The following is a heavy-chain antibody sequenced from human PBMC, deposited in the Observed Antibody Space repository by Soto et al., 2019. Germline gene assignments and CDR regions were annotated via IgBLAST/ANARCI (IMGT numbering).Heavy chain of an antibody. Sequence: SETLSLTCAVYGGSFSGYYWSWIRQPPGKGLEWIGEINHSGSTNYNPSLKSRVTISVDTSKNQFSLKLSSVTAADTAVYYCARGRKFVAAGAGGVYFDYRGQRTLVTVSS. CDR1: GGSFSGYY. J-gene: IGHJ4*02. D-gene: IGHD6-13*01. CDR2: INHSGST. V-gene: IGHV4-34*01. CDR3: ARGRKFVAAGAGGVYFDY.